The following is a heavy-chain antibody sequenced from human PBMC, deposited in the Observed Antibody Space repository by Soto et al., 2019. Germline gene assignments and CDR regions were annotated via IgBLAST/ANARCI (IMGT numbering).Heavy chain of an antibody. CDR1: GGSFSGYY. V-gene: IGHV4-34*01. D-gene: IGHD1-7*01. J-gene: IGHJ4*02. CDR2: INHSGST. CDR3: ARGRDLELYFDY. Sequence: LSLTCAVYGGSFSGYYWSWIRQPPGKGLEWIGEINHSGSTNYNPSLKSRVTISVDTSKNQFSLKLSSVTAADTAVYYCARGRDLELYFDYWGQGTRVTVS.